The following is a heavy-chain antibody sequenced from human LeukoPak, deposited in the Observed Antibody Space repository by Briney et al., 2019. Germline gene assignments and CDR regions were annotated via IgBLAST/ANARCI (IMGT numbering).Heavy chain of an antibody. CDR2: ISAYNGNT. Sequence: GASVKVSCKASGYTFTGYYMHWVRQAPGQGLEWMGWISAYNGNTNYAQKLQGRVTMTTDTSTGTAYMELRSLRSDDTAVYYCARTSMVRIDAFDIWGQGATVTVSS. V-gene: IGHV1-18*04. J-gene: IGHJ3*02. CDR3: ARTSMVRIDAFDI. CDR1: GYTFTGYY. D-gene: IGHD5-18*01.